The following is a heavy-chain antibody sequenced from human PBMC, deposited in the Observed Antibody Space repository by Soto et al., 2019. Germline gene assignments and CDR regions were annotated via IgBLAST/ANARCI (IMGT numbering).Heavy chain of an antibody. CDR3: ARFQVGDSSSSLRAYYYGMDV. V-gene: IGHV1-69*13. CDR2: IIPIFGTA. Sequence: SVKVSCKASGGTFSSYAISWVRQAPGQGLEWMGGIIPIFGTANYAQKFQGRVAITADESTSTAYMELSSLRSEDTAVYYCARFQVGDSSSSLRAYYYGMDVWGQGTTVTVSS. CDR1: GGTFSSYA. J-gene: IGHJ6*02. D-gene: IGHD6-6*01.